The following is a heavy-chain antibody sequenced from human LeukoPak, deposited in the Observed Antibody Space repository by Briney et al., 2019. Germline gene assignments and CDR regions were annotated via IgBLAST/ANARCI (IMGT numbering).Heavy chain of an antibody. J-gene: IGHJ4*02. Sequence: SQTLSLTCGISGDSVSSNSVTWNWIRQSPARGLEWLGRTYYRSRWYNDYAVSVKSRVTVNPDTAKNQLSLQLNSVTPDDTAVYYCAKMAGAQPFFEYWGQGTLVTGSS. D-gene: IGHD5-24*01. CDR2: TYYRSRWYN. CDR1: GDSVSSNSVT. CDR3: AKMAGAQPFFEY. V-gene: IGHV6-1*01.